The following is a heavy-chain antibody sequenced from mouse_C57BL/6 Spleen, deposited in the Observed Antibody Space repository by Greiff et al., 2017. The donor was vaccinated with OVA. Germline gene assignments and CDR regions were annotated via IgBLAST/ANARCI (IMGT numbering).Heavy chain of an antibody. Sequence: QVTLKESGPGILQSSQTLSLTCSFSGFSLSTSGMGVSWIRQPSGKGLEWLAHIYWDDDKRYNPSLKSQLTISKDTSRNQVFLKITSVDTADTATYYCARRDYSNYGAMDYWGQGTSVTVSS. CDR3: ARRDYSNYGAMDY. D-gene: IGHD2-5*01. CDR1: GFSLSTSGMG. CDR2: IYWDDDK. J-gene: IGHJ4*01. V-gene: IGHV8-12*01.